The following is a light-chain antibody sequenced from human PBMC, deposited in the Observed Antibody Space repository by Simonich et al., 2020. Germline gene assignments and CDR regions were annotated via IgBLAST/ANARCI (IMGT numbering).Light chain of an antibody. CDR3: SSYTSSSTLV. Sequence: QSALTQPASVSGSPGQSITISCTGTSSAVGGSNYVSWSQQHPGKAPKLMIYDVSKRPSGGSNRFSGSKSGNTASLTISGLQAEDEADYYCSSYTSSSTLVFGGGTKLTVL. V-gene: IGLV2-14*01. J-gene: IGLJ3*02. CDR1: SSAVGGSNY. CDR2: DVS.